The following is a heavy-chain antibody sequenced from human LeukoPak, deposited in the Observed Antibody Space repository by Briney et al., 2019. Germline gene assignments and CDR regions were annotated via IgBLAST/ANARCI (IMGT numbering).Heavy chain of an antibody. CDR1: GGSISSYY. CDR2: IYYSGST. D-gene: IGHD6-13*01. Sequence: SGTLSLTCTVSGGSISSYYWSWIRQPPGKGLEWIGYIYYSGSTNYNPSLKSRVTISVDTSKNQFSLKLSSVTAADTAVYYCARGIAAAGTDYWGQGTLVTVSS. V-gene: IGHV4-59*01. CDR3: ARGIAAAGTDY. J-gene: IGHJ4*02.